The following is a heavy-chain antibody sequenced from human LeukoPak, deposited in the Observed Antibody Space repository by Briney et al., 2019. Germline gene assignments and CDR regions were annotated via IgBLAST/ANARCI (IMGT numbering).Heavy chain of an antibody. V-gene: IGHV1-69*05. J-gene: IGHJ4*02. D-gene: IGHD3-10*01. Sequence: SVKVSCKASGGTFSSYAISWVRQAPGQGLEWMGRIIPIFGTANYAQKFQGRVTITTDESTSTAYMELSSLRSEDTAVYYCARAPYGSGSYYNSPFDYWGQGTPVTVSS. CDR2: IIPIFGTA. CDR1: GGTFSSYA. CDR3: ARAPYGSGSYYNSPFDY.